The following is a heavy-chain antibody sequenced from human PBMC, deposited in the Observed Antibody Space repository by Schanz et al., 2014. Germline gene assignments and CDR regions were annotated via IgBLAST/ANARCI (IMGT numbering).Heavy chain of an antibody. CDR1: GGTFTNSA. CDR3: AASMYNGSYGTHYYFDL. J-gene: IGHJ2*01. CDR2: IIPFFGTA. D-gene: IGHD1-26*01. Sequence: QVQLVQSGAEVKKPGSSVMVSCKTSGGTFTNSAISWVRQAPGQGLQWMGGIIPFFGTANYAQTLQGRLTITADESTGTAYMDLTSLRYEDTALYYCAASMYNGSYGTHYYFDLWGRGTLVTVSS. V-gene: IGHV1-69*12.